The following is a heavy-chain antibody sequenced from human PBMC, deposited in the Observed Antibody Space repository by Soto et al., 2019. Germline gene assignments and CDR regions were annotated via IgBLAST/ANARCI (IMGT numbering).Heavy chain of an antibody. V-gene: IGHV3-33*01. D-gene: IGHD1-26*01. CDR1: GFTLRSYG. CDR2: LWYDGSHK. Sequence: GGSLRLSCAASGFTLRSYGMNWVRQAPGKGPEWVTVLWYDGSHKYYADSAKGRITISRDNSKNTLYLQMNSLSAEDTAVYCCSRGRWGLPRSCYYYCMGVWGRETTVGVS. J-gene: IGHJ6*02. CDR3: SRGRWGLPRSCYYYCMGV.